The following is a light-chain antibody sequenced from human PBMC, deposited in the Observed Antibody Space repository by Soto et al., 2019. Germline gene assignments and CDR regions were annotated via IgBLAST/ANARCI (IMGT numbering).Light chain of an antibody. CDR2: GNN. Sequence: QSVLTQPPSVSGAPGQRVTISCTGSSSNIGAGYDVHWYQQLPGTAPKVLIYGNNNRPSGVPDRFSGSKSGTSASLAITGLQAEDEADYYCAAWDDSLNALFGTGTKVTVL. CDR1: SSNIGAGYD. CDR3: AAWDDSLNAL. V-gene: IGLV1-40*01. J-gene: IGLJ1*01.